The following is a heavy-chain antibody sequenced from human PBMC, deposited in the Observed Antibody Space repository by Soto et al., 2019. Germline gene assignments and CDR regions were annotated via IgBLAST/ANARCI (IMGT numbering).Heavy chain of an antibody. D-gene: IGHD6-13*01. CDR1: GYTFTGYY. V-gene: IGHV1-2*02. CDR2: INPNSGGT. J-gene: IGHJ4*02. Sequence: ASVKVSCKASGYTFTGYYMHWVRQAPGQGLEWMGWINPNSGGTNYAQKLQGRVTMTTDTSTSTAYMELRSLRSDDTAVYYCARGFIAAAGTFDYWGQGTLVTVSS. CDR3: ARGFIAAAGTFDY.